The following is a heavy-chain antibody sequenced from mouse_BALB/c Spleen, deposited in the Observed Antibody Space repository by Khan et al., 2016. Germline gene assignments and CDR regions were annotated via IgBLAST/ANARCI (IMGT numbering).Heavy chain of an antibody. Sequence: EVKLEESGGGLVQPGGSLKLSCAASGFDFSRYWMSWVRQAPGKGLEWIGEINPDSSTINYTPSLKDKFIISRDNAKNTLYLQMSKVRSEDTSLYYCARHEDYYGSSYSSAYWGHGTPVTVSA. CDR1: GFDFSRYW. V-gene: IGHV4-1*02. CDR2: INPDSSTI. D-gene: IGHD1-1*01. CDR3: ARHEDYYGSSYSSAY. J-gene: IGHJ3*01.